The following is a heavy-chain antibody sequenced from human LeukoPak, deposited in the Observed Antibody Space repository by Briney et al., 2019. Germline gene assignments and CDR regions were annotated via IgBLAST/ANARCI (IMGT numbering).Heavy chain of an antibody. V-gene: IGHV4-31*03. D-gene: IGHD3-10*01. CDR3: ARNADGSGNLLPFYFDY. Sequence: SETLSLTCTVSGGSIYSGGYYWSWIRQHPGKGLEWIVYIYYTGSTYYNPSLKSRVAISVDTSKNQFSLILRSVTAADTAVYYCARNADGSGNLLPFYFDYWGPGTLVTVSS. J-gene: IGHJ4*02. CDR1: GGSIYSGGYY. CDR2: IYYTGST.